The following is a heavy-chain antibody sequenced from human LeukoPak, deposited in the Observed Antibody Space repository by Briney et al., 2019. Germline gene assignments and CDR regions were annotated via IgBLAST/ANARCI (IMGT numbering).Heavy chain of an antibody. CDR1: GFTFSSYA. Sequence: GGSLRLSCAASGFTFSSYAMSWVRQAPGKGLEWVAFIRNDGSDKYYADSVKGRFSISRDNSKNTLYLQMNSLKPEDTAVYYCARDWSLWGQGTLVTVSS. J-gene: IGHJ4*02. CDR2: IRNDGSDK. CDR3: ARDWSL. V-gene: IGHV3-30*02.